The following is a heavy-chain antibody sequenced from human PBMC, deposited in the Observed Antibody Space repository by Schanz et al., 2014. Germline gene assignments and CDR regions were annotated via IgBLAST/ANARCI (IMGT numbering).Heavy chain of an antibody. Sequence: QGHLVQSGAEVKEPGASVQVSCKASGYVFTAYYMHWVRQAPGQGLEWMGRIVPIAGITNYAQRFQGRVTMTADKSADTAYMELSSLRSEDTAVYYCAREVGLYDRGWFDPWGQGTLVIVSS. V-gene: IGHV1-46*01. CDR2: IVPIAGIT. CDR1: GYVFTAYY. J-gene: IGHJ5*02. CDR3: AREVGLYDRGWFDP. D-gene: IGHD3-22*01.